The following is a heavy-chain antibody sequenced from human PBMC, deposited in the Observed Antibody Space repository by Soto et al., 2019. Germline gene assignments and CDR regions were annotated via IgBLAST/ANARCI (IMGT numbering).Heavy chain of an antibody. Sequence: QPQLQESGPGLVKPSETLSLTCTVSGGSISSSSYYWGWIRQPPGKGLEWIGSINYSGSTYYNPSLKSPPTRPAATPKNPLSLNLSPGPAAHTPVHYCARHPTGRWFGDGPDFWGQGTLVTVSS. J-gene: IGHJ4*02. CDR1: GGSISSSSYY. V-gene: IGHV4-39*01. CDR3: ARHPTGRWFGDGPDF. CDR2: INYSGST. D-gene: IGHD3-10*01.